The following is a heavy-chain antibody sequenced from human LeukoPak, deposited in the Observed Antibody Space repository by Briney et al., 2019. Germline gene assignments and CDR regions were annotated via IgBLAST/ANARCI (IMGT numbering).Heavy chain of an antibody. CDR2: INPNSGGT. D-gene: IGHD5-24*01. CDR1: GYTFTGYY. CDR3: ARHRRWLQLGHDY. V-gene: IGHV1-2*02. J-gene: IGHJ4*02. Sequence: ASVKVSCKASGYTFTGYYIHWVRQAPGQGLEWMGWINPNSGGTNYAQRFQGRVTMTRDTSISTAYMELSSLRSDDTAVYYCARHRRWLQLGHDYWGQGTLVTVSS.